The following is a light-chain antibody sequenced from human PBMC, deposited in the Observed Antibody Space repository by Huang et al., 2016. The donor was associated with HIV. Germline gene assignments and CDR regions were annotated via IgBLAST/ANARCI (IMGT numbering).Light chain of an antibody. CDR2: KVS. V-gene: IGKV2-30*01. CDR1: ESLVYNDGNTY. CDR3: MQGSHWPPT. J-gene: IGKJ3*01. Sequence: DVVMTQSPLSLPVTLGQPASISCRSSESLVYNDGNTYLNWFQQRPGQSPRRLIYKVSIRDSGVPDRFSGSGSGTKFTLKISRVEAEDVGIYSCMQGSHWPPTFGPGTKVDFK.